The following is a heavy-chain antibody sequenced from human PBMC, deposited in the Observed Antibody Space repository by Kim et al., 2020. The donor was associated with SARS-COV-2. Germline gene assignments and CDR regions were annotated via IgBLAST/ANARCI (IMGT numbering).Heavy chain of an antibody. D-gene: IGHD6-19*01. CDR3: ARRYSGWDMGYFDY. V-gene: IGHV4-59*01. J-gene: IGHJ4*02. Sequence: NPSLNSRVTISVDTSKNQFSRKLSSVTAADTAVYYCARRYSGWDMGYFDYWGQGTLVTVSS.